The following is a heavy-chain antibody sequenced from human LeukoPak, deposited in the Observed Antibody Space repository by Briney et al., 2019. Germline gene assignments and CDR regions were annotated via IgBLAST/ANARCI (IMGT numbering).Heavy chain of an antibody. CDR2: IIPIFGTA. Sequence: SVKVSCKASGGTFSSYAIRWVRQAPGQGLEWMGGIIPIFGTANYAQKFQGRVTMTRDMSTSTVYMELSSLRSEDTAVYYCARDGSGSHDYFDYWGQGTLVTVSS. J-gene: IGHJ4*02. CDR1: GGTFSSYA. CDR3: ARDGSGSHDYFDY. D-gene: IGHD3-22*01. V-gene: IGHV1-69*05.